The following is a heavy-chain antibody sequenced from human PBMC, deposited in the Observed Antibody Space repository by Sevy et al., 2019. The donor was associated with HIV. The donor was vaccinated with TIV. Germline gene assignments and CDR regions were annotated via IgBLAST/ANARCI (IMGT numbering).Heavy chain of an antibody. Sequence: GGSLRLSCAASGFTFDDYAMHWVRQAPGKGLEWVSGLSWNGAVSAYADSVNGRFTISRDNAKNSLYLQMNSLGAEDMALYYCAKQAAGNSYLDYWGQGTLVTVSS. CDR1: GFTFDDYA. CDR2: LSWNGAVS. D-gene: IGHD6-13*01. CDR3: AKQAAGNSYLDY. V-gene: IGHV3-9*03. J-gene: IGHJ4*02.